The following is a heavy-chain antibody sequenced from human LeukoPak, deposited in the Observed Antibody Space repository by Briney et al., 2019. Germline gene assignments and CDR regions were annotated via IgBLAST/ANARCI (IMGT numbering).Heavy chain of an antibody. D-gene: IGHD3-22*01. CDR2: MYHSGTT. CDR1: GGSISSGGYS. CDR3: VRGYYYDSSGYWVRAFDI. J-gene: IGHJ3*02. Sequence: PSQTLALNCAVSGGSISSGGYSWSWIRQPPGKGLEWIGYMYHSGTTHYNPSLKSRVTISVDRSKNQFSLKLSSVTAADTAVYYCVRGYYYDSSGYWVRAFDIWGQAIIVNVSS. V-gene: IGHV4-30-2*01.